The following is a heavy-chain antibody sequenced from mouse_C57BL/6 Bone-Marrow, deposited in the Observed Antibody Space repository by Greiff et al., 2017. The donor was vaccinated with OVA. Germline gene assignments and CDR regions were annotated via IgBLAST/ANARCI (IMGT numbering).Heavy chain of an antibody. J-gene: IGHJ2*01. V-gene: IGHV1-54*01. Sequence: VQVVESGAELVRPGTSVKVSCKASGYAFTNYLIEWVKQRPGQGLEWIGVINPGSGGTNYNEKFKGKATLTADKSSSTAYMQLSSLTSEDSAVYFCARREVTIDDWGQGTTLTVAS. CDR1: GYAFTNYL. CDR3: ARREVTIDD. D-gene: IGHD2-2*01. CDR2: INPGSGGT.